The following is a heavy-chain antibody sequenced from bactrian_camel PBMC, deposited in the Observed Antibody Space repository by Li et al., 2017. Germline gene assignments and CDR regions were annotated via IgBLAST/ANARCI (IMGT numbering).Heavy chain of an antibody. D-gene: IGHD7*01. J-gene: IGHJ6*01. Sequence: LSCAASGDTYNRHCMAWFQQAPGKEREGVAFIETSSGRTNYRDFVEGRFTVSQGNAKNTLHLQIDSLKPEDTAMYYCAADCTTEGGGTSVVFGYWGQGTQVTVS. CDR2: IETSSGRT. V-gene: IGHV3S1*01. CDR1: GDTYNRHC. CDR3: AADCTTEGGGTSVVFGY.